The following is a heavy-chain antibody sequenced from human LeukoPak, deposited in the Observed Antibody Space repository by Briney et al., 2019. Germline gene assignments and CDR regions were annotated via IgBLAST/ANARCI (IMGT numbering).Heavy chain of an antibody. J-gene: IGHJ4*02. V-gene: IGHV3-23*01. Sequence: PGGSLRLSRAASGFTFSSYAMSWVRQAPGKGLEWVSAISGSGGSTYYADSVKGRFTISRDNSKNTLYLQMNSLRAEDTAVYYCAKDPYGSGNYFDYWGQGTLVTVSS. CDR2: ISGSGGST. D-gene: IGHD3-10*01. CDR1: GFTFSSYA. CDR3: AKDPYGSGNYFDY.